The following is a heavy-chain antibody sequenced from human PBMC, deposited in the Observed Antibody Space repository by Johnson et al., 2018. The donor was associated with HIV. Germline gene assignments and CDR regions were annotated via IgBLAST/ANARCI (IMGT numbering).Heavy chain of an antibody. CDR2: ISYDGSNK. CDR3: ARDGVYSSPHDAFDI. Sequence: QVQLVESGGGVVQPGRSLRLSCAASGFTFSSYAMHWVRQAPGKGLEWVAVISYDGSNKYYEDSVKGRFTISRDNSKNTLYLQMNSLRAEDTAVYYCARDGVYSSPHDAFDIWGQGTMVTVSS. J-gene: IGHJ3*02. V-gene: IGHV3-30-3*01. D-gene: IGHD6-13*01. CDR1: GFTFSSYA.